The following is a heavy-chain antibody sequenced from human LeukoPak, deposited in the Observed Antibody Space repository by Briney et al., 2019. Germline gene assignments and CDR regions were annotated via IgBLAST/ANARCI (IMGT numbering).Heavy chain of an antibody. CDR3: ARRPGGLQDWLDP. Sequence: PSETLSLTCAVFGGSISSNNWWSWVRQPPGKGLEWIGEIFHSGSTNYNPSLKSRVTISVDKSKNQFSLKLNSVTAADTAVYYCARRPGGLQDWLDPWGQGTLVTVSS. D-gene: IGHD2-15*01. J-gene: IGHJ5*02. V-gene: IGHV4-4*02. CDR2: IFHSGST. CDR1: GGSISSNNW.